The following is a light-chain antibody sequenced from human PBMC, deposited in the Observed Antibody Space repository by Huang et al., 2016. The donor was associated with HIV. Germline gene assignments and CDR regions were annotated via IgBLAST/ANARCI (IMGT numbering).Light chain of an antibody. CDR3: QQYNNWPRT. J-gene: IGKJ1*01. Sequence: EIVMRQSPGTLSASPGERATLSCTASQSVSSNVAWFQQKAGQAPRLLIYGAYTRATGIPARVSGSGSGTDFTRTISSLQSEDFAFYYCQQYNNWPRTFGQGTKVEI. CDR2: GAY. V-gene: IGKV3-15*01. CDR1: QSVSSN.